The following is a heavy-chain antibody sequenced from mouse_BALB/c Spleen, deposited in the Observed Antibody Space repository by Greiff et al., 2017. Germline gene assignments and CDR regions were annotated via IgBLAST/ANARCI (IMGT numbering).Heavy chain of an antibody. J-gene: IGHJ4*01. V-gene: IGHV14-3*02. CDR1: GFNIKDTY. D-gene: IGHD2-1*01. CDR2: IDPANGNT. CDR3: ARMVTSFFYYAMDY. Sequence: EVQLQQSGAELVKPGASVKLSCTASGFNIKDTYMHWVKQRPEQVLEWIGRIDPANGNTKYDPKFQGKATITADTSSNTAYLQLSSLTSEDTAVYYCARMVTSFFYYAMDYWGQGTSVTVSS.